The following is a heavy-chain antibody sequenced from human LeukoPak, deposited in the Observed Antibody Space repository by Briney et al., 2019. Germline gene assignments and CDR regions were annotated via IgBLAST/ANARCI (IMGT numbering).Heavy chain of an antibody. CDR2: IYTSGST. CDR1: GYSISSGYY. CDR3: ARAGCGGGSCYQSRGAFDI. D-gene: IGHD2-15*01. V-gene: IGHV4-38-2*02. J-gene: IGHJ3*02. Sequence: SETLSLTCTVSGYSISSGYYWGWIRQPPGKGLEWIGRIYTSGSTNYNPSLKSRVTMSVDTSKNQFSLKLSSVTAADTAVYYCARAGCGGGSCYQSRGAFDIWGQGTMVTVSS.